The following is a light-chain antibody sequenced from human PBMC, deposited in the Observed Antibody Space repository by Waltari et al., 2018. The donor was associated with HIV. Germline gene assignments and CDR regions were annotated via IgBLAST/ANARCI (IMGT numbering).Light chain of an antibody. Sequence: QSALTQSPSASGSPGQSVNISCTGANGDISDYNYVSWYQQHSDRPPKLIIFEFTKRPSGVPDRFSGSKSGNTASLFVSGLQPEDEATYFCSSFAGTHKLFGGGTKLTVL. CDR1: NGDISDYNY. J-gene: IGLJ2*01. CDR2: EFT. V-gene: IGLV2-8*01. CDR3: SSFAGTHKL.